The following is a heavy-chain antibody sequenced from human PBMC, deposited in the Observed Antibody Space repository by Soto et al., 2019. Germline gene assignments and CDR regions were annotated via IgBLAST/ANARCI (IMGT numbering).Heavy chain of an antibody. CDR1: GFSFNMYW. CDR2: IKQDGDEK. Sequence: EVQLVESGGGSVQPGESLRLSCVASGFSFNMYWMSWIRQAPGKGLEWVARIKQDGDEKYYVDSVKGRFTVSRDNAKNSLHLQLHSVSADDAGIYYCVRDQLILPADDFYYGVDVWGQGTTVTVSS. V-gene: IGHV3-7*03. CDR3: VRDQLILPADDFYYGVDV. J-gene: IGHJ6*02.